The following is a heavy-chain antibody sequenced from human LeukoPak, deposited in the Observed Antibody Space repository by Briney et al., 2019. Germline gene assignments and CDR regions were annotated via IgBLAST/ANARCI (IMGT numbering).Heavy chain of an antibody. CDR2: ISSSSSYI. D-gene: IGHD3-10*01. V-gene: IGHV3-21*01. J-gene: IGHJ4*02. CDR1: GFTFSSYS. Sequence: GGSLRLSCAASGFTFSSYSMNWVRQAPGKGLEWVSSISSSSSYIYYADSVKGRFTISRDNAKNSLYLQMNSLRAEDTAVYYYASSYYYGSGSTCLGYWGQGTLVTVSS. CDR3: ASSYYYGSGSTCLGY.